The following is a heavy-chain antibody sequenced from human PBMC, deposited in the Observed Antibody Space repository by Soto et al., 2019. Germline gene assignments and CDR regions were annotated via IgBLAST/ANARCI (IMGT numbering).Heavy chain of an antibody. CDR3: VSYDRQSGRYSLDY. D-gene: IGHD3-10*01. V-gene: IGHV4-59*01. Sequence: QVQLQESGPGLVKPSETLALTCTVSGDSITYYYWSWIRQSPGKGLEWIGYVYYDGSTKYNPSLESRVTMSLATSKQQFSLKLSSVIAADTAVYYCVSYDRQSGRYSLDYWGQGTLVTVSS. CDR2: VYYDGST. CDR1: GDSITYYY. J-gene: IGHJ4*02.